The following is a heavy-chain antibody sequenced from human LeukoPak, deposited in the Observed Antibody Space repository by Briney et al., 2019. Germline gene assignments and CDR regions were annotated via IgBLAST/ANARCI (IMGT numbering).Heavy chain of an antibody. CDR1: GFTFNSYS. D-gene: IGHD4-17*01. J-gene: IGHJ4*02. CDR2: ISSSSNTI. Sequence: GGSLRLSCAASGFTFNSYSMNWVRQAPGKGLEWVSYISSSSNTIYYADSVKGRFTISRDNAKNSLYLQMNSLRAEDTAVYYCARDSRHDYGDYWDFDYWGQGTLVTVSS. V-gene: IGHV3-48*01. CDR3: ARDSRHDYGDYWDFDY.